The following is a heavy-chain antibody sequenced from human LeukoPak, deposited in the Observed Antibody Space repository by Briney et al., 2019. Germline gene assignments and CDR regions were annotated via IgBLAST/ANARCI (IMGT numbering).Heavy chain of an antibody. CDR3: AKGNILTGPPDS. J-gene: IGHJ4*02. D-gene: IGHD3-9*01. CDR1: GFTFDDYT. Sequence: GGSLRLSCAASGFTFDDYTMHWVRQPPGKGLEWVSLINWDGDITEYADSVKGRFTISRDNSKNSLFLQMNSLRTEDTALYYCAKGNILTGPPDSWGQGTLVTVSS. V-gene: IGHV3-43*01. CDR2: INWDGDIT.